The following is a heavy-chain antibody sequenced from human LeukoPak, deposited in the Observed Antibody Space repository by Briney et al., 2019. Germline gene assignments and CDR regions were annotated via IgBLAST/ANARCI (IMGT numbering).Heavy chain of an antibody. CDR3: AKPLEKYTYGGNFDY. V-gene: IGHV3-23*01. CDR1: GFTFSSYA. J-gene: IGHJ4*02. Sequence: QPGGSLRLSCEASGFTFSSYAMSWVRQAPGKGLAWVSVISSSADSTYYADSVEGRFTISRDNSKNTLYLQMNNLRAEDTAVYYCAKPLEKYTYGGNFDYWGQGILVTVSS. D-gene: IGHD4-23*01. CDR2: ISSSADST.